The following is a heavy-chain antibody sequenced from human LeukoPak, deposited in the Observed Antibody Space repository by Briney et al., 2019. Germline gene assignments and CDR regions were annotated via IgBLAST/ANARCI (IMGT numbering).Heavy chain of an antibody. V-gene: IGHV4-61*01. D-gene: IGHD2-2*02. J-gene: IGHJ6*02. CDR2: IYYSGNT. Sequence: SETLSLTCTVPGGSVSSGSYYWSWIRQPPGKGLEWIGYIYYSGNTNYNPSLKSRVTILLDTSKNQFSLKLSSVTAADTAVYYCARVIGYCSSTSCYRVYYGMDVWGQGTTVTVSS. CDR3: ARVIGYCSSTSCYRVYYGMDV. CDR1: GGSVSSGSYY.